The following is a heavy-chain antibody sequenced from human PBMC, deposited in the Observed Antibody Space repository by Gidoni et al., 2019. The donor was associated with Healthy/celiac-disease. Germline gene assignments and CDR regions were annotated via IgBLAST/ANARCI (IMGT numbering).Heavy chain of an antibody. V-gene: IGHV3-73*02. D-gene: IGHD3-22*01. CDR2: IRSKANSYAT. CDR3: TRAYDSSGLTFYYFDY. J-gene: IGHJ4*02. CDR1: GFTFSGSA. Sequence: EVQLVESGGGLVQPGGSLNLSCAASGFTFSGSAMHWVRQASGKGLEWVGLIRSKANSYATAYAASVKGRFTISRDDSKNTAYLQMNSLKTEDTAVYYCTRAYDSSGLTFYYFDYWGQGTLVTVSS.